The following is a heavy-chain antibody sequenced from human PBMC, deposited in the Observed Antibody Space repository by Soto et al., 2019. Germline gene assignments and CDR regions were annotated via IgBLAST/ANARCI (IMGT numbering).Heavy chain of an antibody. Sequence: GGSLRLSCAASGFTFSSYWMSWVRQAPGKGLEWVANIKQDGSEKYYVDSVKSRFTISRDNAKNSLYLQMNSLRAEDTAVYDCARATYYYDSSGYYHGYYFDYWGQGTLVTVS. CDR3: ARATYYYDSSGYYHGYYFDY. CDR1: GFTFSSYW. D-gene: IGHD3-22*01. V-gene: IGHV3-7*04. J-gene: IGHJ4*02. CDR2: IKQDGSEK.